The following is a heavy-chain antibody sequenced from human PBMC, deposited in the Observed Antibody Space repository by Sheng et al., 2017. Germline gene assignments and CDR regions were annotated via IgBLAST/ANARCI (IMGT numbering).Heavy chain of an antibody. J-gene: IGHJ5*02. Sequence: QVQLVESGGGVVQSGRSLRLSCAASGFIFGSYGMHWVRQAPGKGLEWVAIISYDGSDTNYADSVKGRFTISRDNSQNTLYLQMNSLRPEDTAVYYCAKGYQLLPFDPWGQGTLVTVSS. CDR2: ISYDGSDT. CDR3: AKGYQLLPFDP. CDR1: GFIFGSYG. D-gene: IGHD1-26*01. V-gene: IGHV3-30*18.